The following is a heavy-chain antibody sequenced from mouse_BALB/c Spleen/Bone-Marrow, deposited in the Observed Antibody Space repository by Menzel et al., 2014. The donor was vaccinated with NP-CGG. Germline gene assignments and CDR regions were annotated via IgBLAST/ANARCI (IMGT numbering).Heavy chain of an antibody. J-gene: IGHJ2*01. CDR2: FSSGSITI. Sequence: EVKLMESGGGLVQPGGSRKLSCSASGFPFSSFGMHWVRQAPEKGLEWVAYFSSGSITIFYADTVKGRFTISRDNPKNTLFLQMTSLRSEDTAMYYCTRGGNWEDFDYWGQGTTLTVSS. V-gene: IGHV5-17*02. D-gene: IGHD4-1*01. CDR3: TRGGNWEDFDY. CDR1: GFPFSSFG.